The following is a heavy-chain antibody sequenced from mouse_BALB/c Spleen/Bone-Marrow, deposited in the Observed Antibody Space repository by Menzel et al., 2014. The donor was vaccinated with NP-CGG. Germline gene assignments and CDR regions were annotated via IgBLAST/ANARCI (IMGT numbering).Heavy chain of an antibody. Sequence: QVQLKESGAELVRPGASVKVSCKASGYTFTSYWINWVKQRPGQGLEWIGNIYPSDSYTNYNQNFKDKATLTVDKSSSTAYMQLSSPTSEASAVYYCTRQYGNYYAMDYWGQGTSVTVSS. CDR3: TRQYGNYYAMDY. CDR2: IYPSDSYT. J-gene: IGHJ4*01. V-gene: IGHV1S126*01. D-gene: IGHD2-10*02. CDR1: GYTFTSYW.